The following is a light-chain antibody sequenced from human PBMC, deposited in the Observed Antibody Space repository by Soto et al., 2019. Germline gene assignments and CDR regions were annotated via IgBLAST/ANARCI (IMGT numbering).Light chain of an antibody. CDR3: SSYTGSSIRL. J-gene: IGLJ1*01. CDR1: SSDIGAYNY. CDR2: EVS. Sequence: ALTQPASVSGSPGQSITISCTGTSSDIGAYNYVSWYQQHLGKAPKLMIYEVSNRPSGVSNRFSGSKSGNTASLTISGLQAEDEADYYCSSYTGSSIRLFGTGTKVTLL. V-gene: IGLV2-14*01.